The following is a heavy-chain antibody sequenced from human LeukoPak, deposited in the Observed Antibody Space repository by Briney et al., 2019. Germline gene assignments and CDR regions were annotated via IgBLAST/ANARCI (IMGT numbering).Heavy chain of an antibody. J-gene: IGHJ4*02. D-gene: IGHD5-24*01. CDR3: ARDEFDGYNLGPSIY. V-gene: IGHV3-23*01. CDR1: GFTFSSYA. CDR2: ISGSGGST. Sequence: GGSLRLSCAASGFTFSSYAMSWVRQAPGKGLEWVSAISGSGGSTYYADSVKGRFTISRDGPKSTLYLQMNSLRTEDTGLYYCARDEFDGYNLGPSIYWGQGTLVTVSS.